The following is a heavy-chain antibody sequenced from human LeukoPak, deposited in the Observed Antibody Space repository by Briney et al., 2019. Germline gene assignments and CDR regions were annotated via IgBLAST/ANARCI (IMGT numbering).Heavy chain of an antibody. CDR2: INHSGST. CDR1: GVSFSGYS. V-gene: IGHV4-34*01. D-gene: IGHD5-24*01. CDR3: ARAEDEFEI. Sequence: SETLSLTCAVYGVSFSGYSWSWIRQPPGKGLEWIGEINHSGSTKYNPSLKSRVTISADTSKNQFSLRLSSVTAADTAVYYCARAEDEFEIWGQGTMVIVSS. J-gene: IGHJ3*02.